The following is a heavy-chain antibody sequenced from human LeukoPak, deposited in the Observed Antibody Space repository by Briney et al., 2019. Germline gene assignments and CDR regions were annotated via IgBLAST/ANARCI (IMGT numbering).Heavy chain of an antibody. V-gene: IGHV3-66*01. D-gene: IGHD5-12*01. CDR2: IYNGGAT. CDR3: AKDLSGPFDY. J-gene: IGHJ4*02. CDR1: GFIVSNYY. Sequence: GGSLRLSCAASGFIVSNYYMNWVRQAPGKGLECVSVIYNGGATYYADSVKGRFTISRDNSKNTLYLQMNSLRAEDTAVYYCAKDLSGPFDYWGQGTLVTVSS.